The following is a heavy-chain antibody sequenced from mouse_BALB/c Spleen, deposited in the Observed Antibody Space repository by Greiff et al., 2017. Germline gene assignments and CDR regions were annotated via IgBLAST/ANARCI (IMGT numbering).Heavy chain of an antibody. D-gene: IGHD1-1*01. CDR2: ISSGGST. CDR1: GFTFSSYA. CDR3: ARPSTGTVVATDYYAMDY. J-gene: IGHJ4*01. Sequence: EVKLEESGGGLVKPGGSLKLSCAASGFTFSSYAMSWVRQTPEKRLEWVASISSGGSTYYPDSVKGRCTISRADARNLLYLQMSSLRSEDTAMYYCARPSTGTVVATDYYAMDYWGQGTSVTVSS. V-gene: IGHV5-6-5*01.